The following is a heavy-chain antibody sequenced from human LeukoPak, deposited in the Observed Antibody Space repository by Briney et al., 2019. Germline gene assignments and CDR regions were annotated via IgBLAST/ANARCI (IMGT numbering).Heavy chain of an antibody. V-gene: IGHV1-69*10. Sequence: ASVRVSCTASGGTFSSYAISWVRQAPGQGLEWMGGIIPIFGIANYAQKFQGRVTITADKSTSTAYMELSSLRSEDTAVYYCARVKRANCSSTSCYGWFGPWGQGTLVTVSS. D-gene: IGHD2-2*01. CDR3: ARVKRANCSSTSCYGWFGP. CDR2: IIPIFGIA. CDR1: GGTFSSYA. J-gene: IGHJ5*02.